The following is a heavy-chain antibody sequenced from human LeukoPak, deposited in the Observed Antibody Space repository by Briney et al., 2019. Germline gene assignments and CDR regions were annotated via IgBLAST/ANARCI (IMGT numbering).Heavy chain of an antibody. CDR3: ATLVSRQLLSGLANWFDP. CDR2: SDPEDGET. CDR1: GYTLTELS. V-gene: IGHV1-24*01. D-gene: IGHD2-2*01. J-gene: IGHJ5*02. Sequence: ASAKVSCKVSGYTLTELSMHWARQAPGKGLEWMGGSDPEDGETIYAQKFQGRVTMTEDTSTDTAYMELSSLRSEDTAVYYCATLVSRQLLSGLANWFDPWGQGTLVTVSS.